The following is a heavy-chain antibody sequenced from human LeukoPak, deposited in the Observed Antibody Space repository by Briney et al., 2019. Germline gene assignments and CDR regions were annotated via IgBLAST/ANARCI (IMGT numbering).Heavy chain of an antibody. CDR3: ARGGVTKLDY. V-gene: IGHV3-30*04. CDR2: ISDDGSTK. J-gene: IGHJ4*02. D-gene: IGHD2-8*02. CDR1: GFTFSNHA. Sequence: GSLRLSCVTSGFTFSNHAMHWVRQGPGKGLEWVAVISDDGSTKFYADSVKGRFTISRDNSKNTLFLQMNSLRAEDTAVYYCARGGVTKLDYWGQGTLVTVSS.